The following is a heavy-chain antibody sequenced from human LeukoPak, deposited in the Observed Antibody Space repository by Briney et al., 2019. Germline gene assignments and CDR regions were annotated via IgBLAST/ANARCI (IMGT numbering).Heavy chain of an antibody. CDR1: GASFSGFF. D-gene: IGHD5-24*01. J-gene: IGHJ4*02. CDR3: AANRDGYKLPHY. V-gene: IGHV4-34*01. CDR2: ISYEGST. Sequence: PSETLSLTCAVHGASFSGFFWSWIRQSPGKGLGFIGEISYEGSTNYKPSLNSRVTISVDTSKNQFSLKLSSVTAADTAVYYCAANRDGYKLPHYWGQGILVTVSS.